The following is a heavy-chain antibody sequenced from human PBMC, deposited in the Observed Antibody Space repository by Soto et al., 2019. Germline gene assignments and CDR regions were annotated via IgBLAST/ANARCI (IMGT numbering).Heavy chain of an antibody. J-gene: IGHJ5*01. CDR2: ITNRGTHT. D-gene: IGHD2-15*01. CDR3: TRAHEVAWFDS. CDR1: GFSFSSYT. Sequence: GGSLRLSCTSSGFSFSSYTMNWVRQAPGKGLQWVASITNRGTHTYSADSVKGRFTISRDNDKNSLYLQMNNLRAEDTATYYCTRAHEVAWFDSWGLGTLVTVS. V-gene: IGHV3-21*06.